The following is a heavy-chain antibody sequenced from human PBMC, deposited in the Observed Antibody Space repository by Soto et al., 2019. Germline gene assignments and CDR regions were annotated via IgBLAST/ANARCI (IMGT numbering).Heavy chain of an antibody. J-gene: IGHJ4*02. CDR3: ARGGTPIDS. D-gene: IGHD3-16*01. CDR2: ISAYNGNT. CDR1: GYTFTNFG. Sequence: QVQLVQSGAEVKKPGASVKVSCKASGYTFTNFGISWVRQAPGQGLEWMGWISAYNGNTNYAQNFQGRVTMTTDTCTRKASMALRRVRSDDTAVYYCARGGTPIDSCGQGTLVTVSS. V-gene: IGHV1-18*01.